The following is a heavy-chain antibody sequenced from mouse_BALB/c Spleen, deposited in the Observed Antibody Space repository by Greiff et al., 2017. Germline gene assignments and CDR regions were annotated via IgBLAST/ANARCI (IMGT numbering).Heavy chain of an antibody. V-gene: IGHV1S56*01. CDR2: IYPGNVNT. J-gene: IGHJ3*01. D-gene: IGHD1-1*01. CDR3: ARSDYGTAWFAY. CDR1: GYTFTSYY. Sequence: VKLMESGPELVKPGASVRISCKASGYTFTSYYIHWVKQRPGQGLEWIGWIYPGNVNTKYNEKFKGKATLTADKSSSTAYMQLSSLTSEDSAVYFCARSDYGTAWFAYWGQGTLVTVSA.